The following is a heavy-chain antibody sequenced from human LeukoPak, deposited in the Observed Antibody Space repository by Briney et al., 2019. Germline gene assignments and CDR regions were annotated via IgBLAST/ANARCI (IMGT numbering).Heavy chain of an antibody. CDR3: ARPPIWGGMFTYNYLDV. CDR2: INPNSGGT. D-gene: IGHD3-16*01. J-gene: IGHJ6*03. V-gene: IGHV1-2*02. CDR1: GYTFTGYY. Sequence: ASVKVSCKASGYTFTGYYMHWVRQAPGQGLEWMGWINPNSGGTNYAQKFQGRVTMTRNTSISTAYMELSSLRSEDTAVYYCARPPIWGGMFTYNYLDVWGKGTTVTFS.